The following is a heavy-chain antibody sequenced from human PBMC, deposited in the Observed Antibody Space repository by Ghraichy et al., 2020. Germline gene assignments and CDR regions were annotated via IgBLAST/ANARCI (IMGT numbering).Heavy chain of an antibody. V-gene: IGHV3-20*04. CDR1: GFKFGDYG. CDR3: TRNEGTGHNFDI. Sequence: GGSLRLSCVASGFKFGDYGMVWVRQVPGGGLEYVSRISWNGANPEYADSVEGRFTISRDNARNSLDLEMNSLRHDDTEVYYCTRNEGTGHNFDIWGQGTMVTVSS. CDR2: ISWNGANP. J-gene: IGHJ3*02. D-gene: IGHD1-1*01.